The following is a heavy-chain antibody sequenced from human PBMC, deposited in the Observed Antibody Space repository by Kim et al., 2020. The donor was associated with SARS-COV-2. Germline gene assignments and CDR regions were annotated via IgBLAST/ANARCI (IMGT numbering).Heavy chain of an antibody. V-gene: IGHV1-18*01. CDR2: ISAYNGNI. D-gene: IGHD3-3*01. J-gene: IGHJ6*02. CDR3: AREAVGYYDFWSGKLPQAWYYGMDV. CDR1: GYTFTSYG. Sequence: ASVKVSCKASGYTFTSYGISWVRQAPGQGLEWMGWISAYNGNINYAQKLQGRVTMTTDTSTSTAYMELRSLRSDDTAVYYCAREAVGYYDFWSGKLPQAWYYGMDVWGQGTTVTVSS.